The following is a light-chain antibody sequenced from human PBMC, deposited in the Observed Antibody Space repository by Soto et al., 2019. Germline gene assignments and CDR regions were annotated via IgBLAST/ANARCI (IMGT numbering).Light chain of an antibody. CDR2: KAS. V-gene: IGKV1-5*03. CDR3: QHYNSYSAA. Sequence: DIQMTQSPSTLSASVGDRVTITCRASQSISSWLAWYQQKPGKAPKLLIYKASSLDSGVPARFSGSGSGTEFTLTISSLQPDDFATYYCQHYNSYSAAFGQGTKVDIK. J-gene: IGKJ1*01. CDR1: QSISSW.